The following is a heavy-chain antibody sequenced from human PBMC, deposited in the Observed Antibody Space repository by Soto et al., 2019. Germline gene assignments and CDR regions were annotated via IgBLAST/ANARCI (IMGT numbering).Heavy chain of an antibody. CDR2: TYYRSKWYN. Sequence: WVRQAPGQGLEWLGRTYYRSKWYNDYAVSVKSRITINPDTSKNQFSLQLNSVTPEDTAVYYCARGRAVHYYYYGMDVWGQGTTVTVSS. CDR3: ARGRAVHYYYYGMDV. D-gene: IGHD1-26*01. V-gene: IGHV6-1*01. J-gene: IGHJ6*02.